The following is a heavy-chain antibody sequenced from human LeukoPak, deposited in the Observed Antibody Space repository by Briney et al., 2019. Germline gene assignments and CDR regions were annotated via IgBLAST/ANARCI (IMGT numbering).Heavy chain of an antibody. Sequence: SETLSLTCAVYGGSFSGYYWSWIRQPPGKGLEWIGEINHSGSTNYNPSLKSRVTISVDTSKNQFSLRLTSVTAADTAVYYCARTTEGGYTYDYFYYYYMDVWGKGTTVTISS. CDR2: INHSGST. CDR1: GGSFSGYY. CDR3: ARTTEGGYTYDYFYYYYMDV. J-gene: IGHJ6*03. D-gene: IGHD5-18*01. V-gene: IGHV4-34*01.